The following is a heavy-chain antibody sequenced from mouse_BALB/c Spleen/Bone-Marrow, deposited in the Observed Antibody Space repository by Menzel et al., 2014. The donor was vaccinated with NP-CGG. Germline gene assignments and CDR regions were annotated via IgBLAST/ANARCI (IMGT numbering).Heavy chain of an antibody. CDR1: GYTFTSYW. D-gene: IGHD2-4*01. Sequence: VQLQQSGVEFVKPGASVKLSCKASGYTFTSYWMHWVKQRPGQGLEWIGEIDPSDSYTKYNQNFKGKATLTVDESSSTAYMLLSSLTSEDSAVYYCARTYYDYDWFAYWGQGTLVTVSA. CDR3: ARTYYDYDWFAY. V-gene: IGHV1-69*02. J-gene: IGHJ3*01. CDR2: IDPSDSYT.